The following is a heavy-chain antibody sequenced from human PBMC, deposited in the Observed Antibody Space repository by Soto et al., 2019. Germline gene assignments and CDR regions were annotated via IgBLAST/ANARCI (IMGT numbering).Heavy chain of an antibody. V-gene: IGHV4-59*01. J-gene: IGHJ6*02. CDR3: ARDLWGYCGTDCYPMDV. CDR1: GGSISRYY. CDR2: MYNTGST. Sequence: SETLSLTCTVSGGSISRYYWSWIRQPPGKGLEWIGYMYNTGSTVYNPSFKSRVTISVDTSKNQFSLKLNSVTAADTAVYYCARDLWGYCGTDCYPMDVWGQGTTVTVS. D-gene: IGHD2-21*02.